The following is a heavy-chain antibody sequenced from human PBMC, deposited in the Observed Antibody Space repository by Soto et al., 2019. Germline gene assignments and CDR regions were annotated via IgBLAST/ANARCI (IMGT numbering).Heavy chain of an antibody. V-gene: IGHV3-33*01. CDR3: ARDIAAAGIEYFQH. D-gene: IGHD6-13*01. J-gene: IGHJ1*01. CDR1: GFTFSSYG. CDR2: IWYDGSNK. Sequence: QVQLVESGGGVVQPGRSLRLSCAASGFTFSSYGMHWVRQAPGKGLEWVAVIWYDGSNKYYADSVKGRFTISRDNSKNTLYLQMNSLRAEDTAVYYCARDIAAAGIEYFQHWGQGTLVTVSS.